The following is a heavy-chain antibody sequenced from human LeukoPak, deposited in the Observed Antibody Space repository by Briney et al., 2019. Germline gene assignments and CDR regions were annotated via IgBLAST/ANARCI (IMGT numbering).Heavy chain of an antibody. Sequence: PSETLSLTCTVSGDSISSSDYYWSWIRQPPGKELEWIASINYGGTTYYNPSLKSRVTISVDTSKNQFSLRLSSVTAADTAVYLCARYVVYGSGKDYFDYWGQGSLVTVSS. CDR3: ARYVVYGSGKDYFDY. CDR2: INYGGTT. V-gene: IGHV4-39*01. CDR1: GDSISSSDYY. J-gene: IGHJ4*02. D-gene: IGHD3-10*01.